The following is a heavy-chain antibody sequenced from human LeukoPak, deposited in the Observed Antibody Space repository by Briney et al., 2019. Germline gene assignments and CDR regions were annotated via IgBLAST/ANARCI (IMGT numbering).Heavy chain of an antibody. V-gene: IGHV1-18*01. D-gene: IGHD3-22*01. CDR3: AREDSYYDRPDNWFDP. J-gene: IGHJ5*02. Sequence: ASVKVSCKASGYTFTSYGISWVRQAPGQGLEWMRWISAYNGNTNYAQKLQGRVTMTTDTSTSTAYMELRSLRSDDTAVYYCAREDSYYDRPDNWFDPWGQGTLVTVSS. CDR2: ISAYNGNT. CDR1: GYTFTSYG.